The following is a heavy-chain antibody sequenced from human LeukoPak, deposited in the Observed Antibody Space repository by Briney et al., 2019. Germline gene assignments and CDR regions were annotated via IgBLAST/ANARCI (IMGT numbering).Heavy chain of an antibody. CDR3: ARDSRIVGAHPPDY. CDR1: GFTFSSFW. Sequence: GRSLRLSCAAPGFTFSSFWMHWVRQAPGKGLVWVSRINNDGSSTNYADSVKGRFTISRDNAKNTLYLQMNSLRAEDTAVYYCARDSRIVGAHPPDYWGQGILVTVSS. V-gene: IGHV3-74*01. D-gene: IGHD1-26*01. J-gene: IGHJ4*02. CDR2: INNDGSST.